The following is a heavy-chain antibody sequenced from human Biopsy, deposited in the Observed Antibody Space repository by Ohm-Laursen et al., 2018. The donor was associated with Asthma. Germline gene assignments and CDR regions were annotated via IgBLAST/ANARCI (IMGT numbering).Heavy chain of an antibody. Sequence: SDTLSLTCDVSGGSISVSNWWSWVRQPPGRGLEWIGQIHHLGNANYNPSLKSRVTMSVDKSKNQFSLKLTSVTAADTAVYFCARRWRSYDSSNYYLDQWGQGTLVIVSS. V-gene: IGHV4-4*02. CDR1: GGSISVSNW. D-gene: IGHD3-22*01. CDR3: ARRWRSYDSSNYYLDQ. J-gene: IGHJ4*02. CDR2: IHHLGNA.